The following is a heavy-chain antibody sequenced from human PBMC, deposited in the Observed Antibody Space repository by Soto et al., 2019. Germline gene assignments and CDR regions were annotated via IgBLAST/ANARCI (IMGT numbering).Heavy chain of an antibody. CDR2: IKSKTDGGTT. V-gene: IGHV3-15*07. CDR3: TPIAVAGYYYFDY. CDR1: GFTFSNAW. D-gene: IGHD6-19*01. Sequence: EVQLVESGGGLVKPGGSLRLSCAASGFTFSNAWMNWIRQAPGKGLEWVGRIKSKTDGGTTDYAAPVKGRFTISRDNSKNTLYLQMISLKTEDTAVYYCTPIAVAGYYYFDYWGQGTLVTVSS. J-gene: IGHJ4*02.